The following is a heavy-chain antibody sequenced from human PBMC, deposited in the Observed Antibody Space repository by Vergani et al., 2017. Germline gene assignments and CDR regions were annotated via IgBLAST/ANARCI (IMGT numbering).Heavy chain of an antibody. CDR2: IKQDGSEK. J-gene: IGHJ4*02. Sequence: EVQLVESGGGLVQPGGSLRLSCAASGFTFSSYWMSWVRQAPGKGLEWVANIKQDGSEKYYVDSVKGRFTISRDNAKNSLYLQMNSLRAEDTAVYYCARGPPPRVYYYGSGNPKSYYFDYWGQGTLVTVSS. CDR3: ARGPPPRVYYYGSGNPKSYYFDY. CDR1: GFTFSSYW. D-gene: IGHD3-10*01. V-gene: IGHV3-7*01.